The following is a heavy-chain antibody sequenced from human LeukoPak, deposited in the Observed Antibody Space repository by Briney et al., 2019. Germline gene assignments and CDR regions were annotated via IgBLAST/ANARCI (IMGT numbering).Heavy chain of an antibody. D-gene: IGHD3-10*01. Sequence: PSETLSLTCAVSGDSITSHNWWSWVRQSPGKGLEWIGEIYHSGTTNYSPSLKSRVAISVDKSKNQLSLRLTSVTAADTAVYFCASCLFDYYYFDQWGQGTLVTVSS. CDR2: IYHSGTT. J-gene: IGHJ4*02. V-gene: IGHV4-4*02. CDR1: GDSITSHNW. CDR3: ASCLFDYYYFDQ.